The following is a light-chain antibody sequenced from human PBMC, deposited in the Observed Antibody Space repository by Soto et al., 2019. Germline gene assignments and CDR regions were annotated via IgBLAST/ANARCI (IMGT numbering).Light chain of an antibody. CDR1: SSDVCAYNY. J-gene: IGLJ1*01. Sequence: SALTQPASVSGSPGQSITLSCPGPSSDVCAYNYVSWYQQHPGKAPKLMIHEVSNRPSGVSNRFSGSKSGNTASLTISGLQAEDEADYYCSSYTSSRAYVFGIGTKGNVL. V-gene: IGLV2-14*01. CDR3: SSYTSSRAYV. CDR2: EVS.